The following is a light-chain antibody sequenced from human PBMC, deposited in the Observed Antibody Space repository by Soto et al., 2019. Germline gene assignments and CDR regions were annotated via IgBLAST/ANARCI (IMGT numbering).Light chain of an antibody. CDR3: SSYTTRSSYV. Sequence: QSALTQPAAMSGSPGQAITISCTGTSSVCADSIYVSSYQQHPGKAPKLMIYDVTRRPPGVSYRFSRSKSGNTASLTISGLQPEDEADYYCSSYTTRSSYVFGTGTKVTVL. J-gene: IGLJ1*01. V-gene: IGLV2-14*01. CDR1: SSVCADSIY. CDR2: DVT.